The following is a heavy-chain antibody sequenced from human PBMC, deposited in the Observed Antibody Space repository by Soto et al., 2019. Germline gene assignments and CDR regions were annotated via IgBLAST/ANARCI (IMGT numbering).Heavy chain of an antibody. CDR1: GYTFTSYA. Sequence: ASVKVSCKASGYTFTSYAMHWVRQAPGQRLEWMGWINAGNGNTKYSQKFQGRVTITRDTSASTAYMELSSLRSEDTAVYYCAREGVAASNADDWGQGTLVTVSS. J-gene: IGHJ4*02. V-gene: IGHV1-3*01. CDR3: AREGVAASNADD. CDR2: INAGNGNT. D-gene: IGHD2-15*01.